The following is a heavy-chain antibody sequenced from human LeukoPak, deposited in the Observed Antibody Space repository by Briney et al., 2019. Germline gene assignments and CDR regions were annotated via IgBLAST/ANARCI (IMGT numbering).Heavy chain of an antibody. CDR2: FDPEDGET. J-gene: IGHJ4*02. D-gene: IGHD3-16*01. CDR1: GYTFTGYH. V-gene: IGHV1-24*01. CDR3: ATGNMITFGGGAPDY. Sequence: GASVKVSCKASGYTFTGYHLHWVRQAPGKGLEWMGGFDPEDGETIYAQKFQGRVTTTEDTSTDTAYMELSSLRSEDTAVYYCATGNMITFGGGAPDYWGQGTLVTVSS.